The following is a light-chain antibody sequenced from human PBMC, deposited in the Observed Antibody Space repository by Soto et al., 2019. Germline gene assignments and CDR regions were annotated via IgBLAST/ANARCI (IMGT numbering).Light chain of an antibody. Sequence: IQWTHSPSSLSASIGDRVAVAGVSVQDIRNYLAWYQQKPGKDPKLLLCDASTLYSGVPSRFSGSGSGTAFTLTTSGLQPEDFATYFCQQFNSYPITFGQGTRLEIK. J-gene: IGKJ5*01. CDR3: QQFNSYPIT. V-gene: IGKV1-9*01. CDR2: DAS. CDR1: QDIRNY.